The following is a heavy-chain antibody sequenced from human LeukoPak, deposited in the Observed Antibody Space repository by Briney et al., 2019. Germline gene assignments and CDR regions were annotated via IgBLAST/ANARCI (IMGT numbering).Heavy chain of an antibody. CDR3: ARIDRAVAGTIDY. V-gene: IGHV4-59*08. CDR2: MFYSGST. CDR1: GGSISSYY. J-gene: IGHJ4*02. D-gene: IGHD6-19*01. Sequence: SETLSLTCTVSGGSISSYYWSWMRQPPGKGLEWIGYMFYSGSTKYNPSLKSRVTISVDTSKNQFSLKLSSVTAADTAVYYCARIDRAVAGTIDYWGQGTLVTVSS.